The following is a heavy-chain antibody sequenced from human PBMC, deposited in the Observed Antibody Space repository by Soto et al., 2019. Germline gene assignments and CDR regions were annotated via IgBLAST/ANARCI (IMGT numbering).Heavy chain of an antibody. CDR3: VRDSGAKLSSS. V-gene: IGHV1-69*13. CDR1: GGTFSSYR. D-gene: IGHD6-13*01. J-gene: IGHJ4*02. CDR2: IVPIYRTA. Sequence: SVKVSCKASGGTFSSYRINWVRQAPGQGLEWVGGIVPIYRTADYAQKFQGRVTITADESARTSYMELRSLQSQDTAVYYCVRDSGAKLSSSWGQGTLVTVSS.